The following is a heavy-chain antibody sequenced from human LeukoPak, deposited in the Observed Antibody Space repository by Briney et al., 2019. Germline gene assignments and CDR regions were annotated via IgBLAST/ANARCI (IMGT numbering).Heavy chain of an antibody. Sequence: GGSLRLSCAASGFTFSNYWMHWVRRAPGKGLVWVSRINTDGSHTDFADSVKGRFTISRDNAKNTPYLQMSSLRAEDTAVYYCARDGDHADYDVHFDYWGQGTLVTVSS. CDR3: ARDGDHADYDVHFDY. V-gene: IGHV3-74*01. CDR1: GFTFSNYW. J-gene: IGHJ4*02. D-gene: IGHD4-17*01. CDR2: INTDGSHT.